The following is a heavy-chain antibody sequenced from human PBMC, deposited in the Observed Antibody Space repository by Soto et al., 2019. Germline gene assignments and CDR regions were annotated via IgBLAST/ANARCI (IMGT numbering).Heavy chain of an antibody. CDR1: GGSFSGYY. D-gene: IGHD6-13*01. CDR3: ARFPFSTSSWSNPRYFDS. CDR2: INHSGFT. V-gene: IGHV4-34*01. J-gene: IGHJ4*02. Sequence: QVQLQQWGAGLLKPSETLSLTCAVSGGSFSGYYWSWIRQTPGKGLEWIGEINHSGFTDYNPSLTSPATISVDTSKHHFSLKLTSVTAADTAVYYCARFPFSTSSWSNPRYFDSWGQGTLVTVSS.